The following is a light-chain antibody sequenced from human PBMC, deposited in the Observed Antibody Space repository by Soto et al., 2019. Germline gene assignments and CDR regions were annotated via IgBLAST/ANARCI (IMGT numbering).Light chain of an antibody. J-gene: IGKJ1*01. Sequence: EIVMTQSPATLSVSPGERATLSCRASQSVSSDLAWYQHKPGQAPRLLIYGASTRATGIPARFSGRGSGIAFTLTISSRQSVDFAVYYCQQYDNWPQTFGQGTKVEIK. CDR3: QQYDNWPQT. CDR2: GAS. V-gene: IGKV3-15*01. CDR1: QSVSSD.